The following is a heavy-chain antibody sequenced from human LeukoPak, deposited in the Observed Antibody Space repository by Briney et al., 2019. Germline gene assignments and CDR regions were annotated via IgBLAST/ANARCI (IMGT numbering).Heavy chain of an antibody. V-gene: IGHV3-48*03. D-gene: IGHD4-23*01. CDR2: ISRSGSTI. J-gene: IGHJ4*02. CDR1: GFTLRSYG. Sequence: GGSLRLSCPASGFTLRSYGMNRVRQAPGEGLEWVSYISRSGSTIYYADSVKGRFTISRDDAKNSLYLQMSSLRAEDTAVYYCAGDYGGHGGFDYWGQGTLVTVSS. CDR3: AGDYGGHGGFDY.